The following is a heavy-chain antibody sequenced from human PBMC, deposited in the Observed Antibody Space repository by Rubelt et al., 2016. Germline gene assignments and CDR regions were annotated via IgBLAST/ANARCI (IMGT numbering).Heavy chain of an antibody. CDR2: IWYDGSNK. V-gene: IGHV3-33*01. J-gene: IGHJ3*02. CDR1: GFTFSSYG. Sequence: GGSLRLSCAASGFTFSSYGMHWVRQAPGKGLEWVAVIWYDGSNKYYADSVKGRFTISRDNSKNTLYLQMNSLRAEDTAVYYCARDYGDSRAFDIWGQGTMVTVSS. CDR3: ARDYGDSRAFDI. D-gene: IGHD4-17*01.